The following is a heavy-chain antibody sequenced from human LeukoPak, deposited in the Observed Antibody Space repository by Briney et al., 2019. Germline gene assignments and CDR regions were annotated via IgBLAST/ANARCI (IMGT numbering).Heavy chain of an antibody. CDR3: VRGLTPGQDFWSGHTFDP. CDR1: GFNVRNSF. D-gene: IGHD3-3*01. CDR2: LYSGGST. J-gene: IGHJ5*02. V-gene: IGHV3-66*01. Sequence: GRSLRLSCAASGFNVRNSFMTWVRQAPGMGLQWVSTLYSGGSTHYADSVKDRLTISRDNSKNTLYLQMNSLRADDTAVYYCVRGLTPGQDFWSGHTFDPWGQGTLVTVSS.